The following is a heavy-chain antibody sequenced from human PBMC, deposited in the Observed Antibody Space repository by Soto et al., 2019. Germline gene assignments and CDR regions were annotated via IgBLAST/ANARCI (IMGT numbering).Heavy chain of an antibody. CDR1: GFTFSDYY. J-gene: IGHJ3*02. CDR3: ARGTVTARSYDAFDI. Sequence: GESLKISCAASGFTFSDYYMSWIRQAPGKGLEWVSYISSSGSTIYYADSVKGRFTISRDNAKNSLYLQMNSLRAEDTAVYYCARGTVTARSYDAFDIWGQGTMVTVSS. V-gene: IGHV3-11*01. CDR2: ISSSGSTI. D-gene: IGHD2-21*02.